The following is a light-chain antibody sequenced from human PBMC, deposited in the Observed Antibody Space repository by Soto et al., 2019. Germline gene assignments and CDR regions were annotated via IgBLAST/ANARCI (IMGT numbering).Light chain of an antibody. J-gene: IGKJ2*02. CDR2: DAS. Sequence: EIVLTQSPATLSLSPGDRATLSCRASQSVSSYLAWYQQKPGQAPRLLIYDASNRATGIPARFSGSGSGTDFTLTISSLEPEDFAVYYCQQRSNWPPWTFGQGTKLEIK. CDR1: QSVSSY. V-gene: IGKV3-11*01. CDR3: QQRSNWPPWT.